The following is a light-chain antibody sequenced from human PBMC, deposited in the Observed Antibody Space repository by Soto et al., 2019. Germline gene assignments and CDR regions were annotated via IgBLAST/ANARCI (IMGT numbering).Light chain of an antibody. CDR3: QQYDRWSLP. V-gene: IGKV3-15*01. J-gene: IGKJ4*01. CDR2: DAS. Sequence: EVVMTQSPATLSVSPGERVTFSCRASQSVTTNLAWYQHKPGQSPRLLISDASTGASGIPPRFSGSGSGTEFTLTIDRLQSADFAVYYCQQYDRWSLPLGGGTKVDTK. CDR1: QSVTTN.